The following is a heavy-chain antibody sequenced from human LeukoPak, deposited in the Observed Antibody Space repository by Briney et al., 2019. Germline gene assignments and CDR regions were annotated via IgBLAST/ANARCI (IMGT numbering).Heavy chain of an antibody. CDR3: ARDLEWLLSTWGMPDY. D-gene: IGHD3-3*01. V-gene: IGHV6-1*01. CDR1: GDSVSSSSAA. J-gene: IGHJ4*02. CDR2: TYYRSRWYN. Sequence: SQTLSLTCAISGDSVSSSSAAWNWIRQSPSRGLEWLGRTYYRSRWYNDYAVSVRSRIIISPDTSKNQFSLQLNSVTPEDTAVYYCARDLEWLLSTWGMPDYWGQGTLVTVSS.